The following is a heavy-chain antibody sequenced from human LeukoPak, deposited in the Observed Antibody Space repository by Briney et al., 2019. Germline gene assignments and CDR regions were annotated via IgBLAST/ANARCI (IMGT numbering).Heavy chain of an antibody. D-gene: IGHD2-21*01. V-gene: IGHV3-21*01. CDR1: GFTFSGYT. CDR3: ARGVAYCGGDCPSDS. Sequence: GSLRLSCAASGFTFSGYTMNWVRQAPGKGLEWVSSISSDSSYIFYADSLRGRFTISRDNAKNSLYLQMNSLRAEDTAVYYCARGVAYCGGDCPSDSWGQGTLVTVSS. J-gene: IGHJ4*02. CDR2: ISSDSSYI.